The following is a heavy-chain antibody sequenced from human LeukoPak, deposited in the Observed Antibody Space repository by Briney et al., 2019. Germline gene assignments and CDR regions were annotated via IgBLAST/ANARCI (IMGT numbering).Heavy chain of an antibody. CDR1: GFTFSTYA. D-gene: IGHD1-14*01. V-gene: IGHV3-23*01. Sequence: GGSLRLSCAASGFTFSTYAMSWVRQAPGKGMGWVSAISDSGVSTYYADSVKGRFSTSRDNSKNTLYLQMNSLRAEDTGLYYCARGPVGDDYWGQGTLVTVSS. CDR2: ISDSGVST. J-gene: IGHJ4*02. CDR3: ARGPVGDDY.